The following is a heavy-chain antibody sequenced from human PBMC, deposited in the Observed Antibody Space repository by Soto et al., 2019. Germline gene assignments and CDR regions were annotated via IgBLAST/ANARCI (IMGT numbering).Heavy chain of an antibody. V-gene: IGHV3-23*01. J-gene: IGHJ4*02. CDR3: AKDAPGWNIVVVPAAMDVVDFDY. D-gene: IGHD2-2*01. CDR2: ISGSGGST. CDR1: GFTFSSYA. Sequence: GGSLRLSCAASGFTFSSYAMSWVRQAPGKGLEWVSAISGSGGSTYYADSVKGRFTISRDNSKNTLYLQMNSLRAEDTAVYYCAKDAPGWNIVVVPAAMDVVDFDYWGQGTLVTVSS.